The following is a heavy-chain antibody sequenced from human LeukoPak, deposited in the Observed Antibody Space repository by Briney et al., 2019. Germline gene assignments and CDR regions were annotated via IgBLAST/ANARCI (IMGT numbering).Heavy chain of an antibody. CDR1: GGSISSGGYY. CDR2: IYYSGST. Sequence: SQTLSLTCTVSGGSISSGGYYWSWLSQHPGTGLEWIGYIYYSGSTYYNPSLKSRVTISVNTSKNQFSLKLSSVTAADTAVYYCARRAGKIYDYVWGSYRELYYFDYWGQGTLVTVSS. J-gene: IGHJ4*02. CDR3: ARRAGKIYDYVWGSYRELYYFDY. V-gene: IGHV4-31*03. D-gene: IGHD3-16*02.